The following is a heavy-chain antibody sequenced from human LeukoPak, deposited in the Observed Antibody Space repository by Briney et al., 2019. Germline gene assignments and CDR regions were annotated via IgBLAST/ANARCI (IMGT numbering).Heavy chain of an antibody. CDR1: GGSISGYY. J-gene: IGHJ4*02. D-gene: IGHD6-19*01. CDR3: ASHSSGGLDY. CDR2: IFYRGTT. V-gene: IGHV4-59*01. Sequence: SETLSLTCTVSGGSISGYYWSWIRQPPGKGLEWIGYIFYRGTTNYNPSLKSRLSISVDTSKNQFSLRLTSVTAADTAVYYCASHSSGGLDYWGQGTLVTVSS.